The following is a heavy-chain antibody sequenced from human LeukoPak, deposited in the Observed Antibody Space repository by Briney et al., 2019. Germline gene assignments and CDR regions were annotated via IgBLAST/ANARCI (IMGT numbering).Heavy chain of an antibody. V-gene: IGHV3-23*01. CDR2: ISGSGGTT. CDR3: AKTNGYYSD. J-gene: IGHJ4*02. Sequence: GGSLRLSRAAPGFTFSSYGMNWVRQAPGKGLEWVSGISGSGGTTYYADSVKGRFTISRDNSKNSLSLQVSSLRAEDTAVYYCAKTNGYYSDWGQGTLVTVSS. D-gene: IGHD3-22*01. CDR1: GFTFSSYG.